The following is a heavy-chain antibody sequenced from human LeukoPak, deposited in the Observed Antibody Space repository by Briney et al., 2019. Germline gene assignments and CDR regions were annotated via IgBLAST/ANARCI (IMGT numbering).Heavy chain of an antibody. CDR2: IKQDGSEK. J-gene: IGHJ4*02. D-gene: IGHD3-10*01. Sequence: GGSLRLSCAASGFTFDDYGMSWVRQAPGKGLEWVANIKQDGSEKYYVDSVKGRFTISRDNAKNSLYLQMNSLRAEDTAVYYCARVVSYYGSGSYPLDYWGQGTLVTVSS. CDR1: GFTFDDYG. CDR3: ARVVSYYGSGSYPLDY. V-gene: IGHV3-7*01.